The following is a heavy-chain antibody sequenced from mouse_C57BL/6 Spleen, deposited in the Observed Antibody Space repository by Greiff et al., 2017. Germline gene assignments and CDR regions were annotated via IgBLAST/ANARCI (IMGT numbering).Heavy chain of an antibody. CDR2: ISDGGSYT. V-gene: IGHV5-4*01. J-gene: IGHJ4*01. Sequence: EVQRVESGGGLVKPGGSLKLSCAASGFTFSSYAMSWVRQTPEKRLEWVATISDGGSYTYYPDNVKGRFTISRDNAKNNLYLQMSHLKSEDTAMYYCARVGYYGSSPYYAMDYWGQGTSVTVSS. CDR1: GFTFSSYA. D-gene: IGHD1-1*01. CDR3: ARVGYYGSSPYYAMDY.